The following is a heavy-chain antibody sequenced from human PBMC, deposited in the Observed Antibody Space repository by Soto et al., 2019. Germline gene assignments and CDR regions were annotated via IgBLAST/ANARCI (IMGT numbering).Heavy chain of an antibody. CDR1: GFTFSRYR. J-gene: IGHJ6*02. Sequence: LRLSCAASGFTFSRYRMHWTRQAPGKEMVWVSRINSDGSSTSYADSVKGRFTISRDNAKNTLYLQMNSLRAEDTAVYYCASCSGGGCYSGRYYYGMDVWGQGTTVTVSS. V-gene: IGHV3-74*01. CDR2: INSDGSST. D-gene: IGHD2-15*01. CDR3: ASCSGGGCYSGRYYYGMDV.